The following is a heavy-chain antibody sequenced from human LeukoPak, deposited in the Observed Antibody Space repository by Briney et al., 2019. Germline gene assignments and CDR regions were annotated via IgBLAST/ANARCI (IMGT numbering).Heavy chain of an antibody. V-gene: IGHV4-59*01. J-gene: IGHJ5*02. CDR1: GGSISSYY. Sequence: SETLSLTCTVSGGSISSYYWSWIRQPPGEGLEWIGYIYYSGSTNYNPSLKSRVTISVDTSKNQFSLKLSSVTAADTAVYYCARVVYCSSTSCYQDWFDPWGQGTLVTVSS. CDR3: ARVVYCSSTSCYQDWFDP. CDR2: IYYSGST. D-gene: IGHD2-2*01.